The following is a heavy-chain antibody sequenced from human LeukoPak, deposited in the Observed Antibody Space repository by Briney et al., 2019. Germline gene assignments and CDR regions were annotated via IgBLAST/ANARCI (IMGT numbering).Heavy chain of an antibody. CDR1: GFTFGGFP. CDR2: IRGGVGST. J-gene: IGHJ6*02. CDR3: AKALHESGYSYYYYYYGMDV. D-gene: IGHD3-3*01. Sequence: PGASLRLSCAASGFTFGGFPRSWAPLAPGKGREGSSAIRGGVGSTYYADSVKGRFTISRDNSKNTLYLQMNSLRAEDTAVYYCAKALHESGYSYYYYYYGMDVWGQGTTVTVSS. V-gene: IGHV3-23*01.